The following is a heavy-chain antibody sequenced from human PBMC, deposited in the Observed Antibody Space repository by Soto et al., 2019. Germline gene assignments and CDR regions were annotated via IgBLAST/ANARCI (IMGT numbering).Heavy chain of an antibody. D-gene: IGHD3-22*01. V-gene: IGHV4-39*01. CDR3: AIDSSGYYLIFDY. J-gene: IGHJ4*02. CDR2: IYYSGST. Sequence: PSETLSLTCTVSGGSISSSSYYWGWIRQPPGKGLEWIGSIYYSGSTYYNPSLKSRVTISVDTSKNQFSLKLSSVTAADTAVYYCAIDSSGYYLIFDYWGQGTLVTVSS. CDR1: GGSISSSSYY.